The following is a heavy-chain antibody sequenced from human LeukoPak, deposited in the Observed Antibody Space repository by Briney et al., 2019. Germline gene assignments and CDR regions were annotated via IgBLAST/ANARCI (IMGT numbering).Heavy chain of an antibody. CDR2: INTDGSIT. CDR3: ARSAAGSAFDI. Sequence: GGSLRLSCAASGFTFSSYWMHWVRQALGKGLVWVSRINTDGSITNYAGSVKGRFTISRDNAKNTLYLQMNSLRAEDTAVYYCARSAAGSAFDIWGQGTMVTVSS. V-gene: IGHV3-74*01. J-gene: IGHJ3*02. CDR1: GFTFSSYW. D-gene: IGHD6-13*01.